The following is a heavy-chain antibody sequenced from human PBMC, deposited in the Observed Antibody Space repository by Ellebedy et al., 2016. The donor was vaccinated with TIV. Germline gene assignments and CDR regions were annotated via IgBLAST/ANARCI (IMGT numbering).Heavy chain of an antibody. CDR1: GGSISSYY. J-gene: IGHJ4*02. V-gene: IGHV4-59*01. CDR2: IYYSGST. Sequence: GSLRLXCTVSGGSISSYYWSWIRQPPGKGLEWIGYIYYSGSTNYNPSLKSRVTISVDTSKNQFSLKLSSVTAADTAVYYCARGPFDYWGQGTLVTVSS. CDR3: ARGPFDY.